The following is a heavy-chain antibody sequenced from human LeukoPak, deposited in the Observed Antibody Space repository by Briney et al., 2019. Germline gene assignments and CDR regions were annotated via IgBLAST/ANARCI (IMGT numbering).Heavy chain of an antibody. J-gene: IGHJ5*02. Sequence: ASVKVSCKASGYTFTGYYMHWVRQAPGQGLEWMGWINPNSGGTNFAQKFQGRVTMTRDTSISTAYMELSRLRSDDTAVYYCARGSQWDLNWFDPWGQGTLVTVSS. CDR1: GYTFTGYY. V-gene: IGHV1-2*02. D-gene: IGHD1-26*01. CDR3: ARGSQWDLNWFDP. CDR2: INPNSGGT.